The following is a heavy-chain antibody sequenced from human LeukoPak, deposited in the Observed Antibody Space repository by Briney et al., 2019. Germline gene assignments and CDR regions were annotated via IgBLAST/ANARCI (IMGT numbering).Heavy chain of an antibody. CDR1: GYTITSYD. CDR2: MNPNSGNT. J-gene: IGHJ6*02. D-gene: IGHD3-10*01. CDR3: ARWGIYGSGTYYYYGMDV. Sequence: ASVKVSCKASGYTITSYDINWVRQATGQGLEWMGWMNPNSGNTGYAQKFQGRVTMTRNTSISTAYMELSSLRSEDTAVYYCARWGIYGSGTYYYYGMDVWGQGTMVTVSS. V-gene: IGHV1-8*01.